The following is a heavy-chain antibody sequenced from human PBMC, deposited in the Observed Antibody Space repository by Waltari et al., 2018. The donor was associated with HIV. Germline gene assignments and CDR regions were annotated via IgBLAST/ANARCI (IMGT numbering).Heavy chain of an antibody. CDR2: TYYKSKWDN. CDR3: ARGVQWLNWFGP. CDR1: GDSVSRHSAA. Sequence: QTQLQQSRPGLGKPSPTLSLTCAISGDSVSRHSAAWNRIRQAPSRGLEWLGRTYYKSKWDNANGESVKSRISINADTSKNQFSLQLNSVTPEDTAVYYCARGVQWLNWFGPWGRGTLVTVSS. V-gene: IGHV6-1*01. D-gene: IGHD6-19*01. J-gene: IGHJ5*02.